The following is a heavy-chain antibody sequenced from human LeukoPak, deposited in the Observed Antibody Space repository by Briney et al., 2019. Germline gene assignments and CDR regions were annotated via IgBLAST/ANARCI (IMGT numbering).Heavy chain of an antibody. D-gene: IGHD2-2*01. J-gene: IGHJ4*02. CDR2: IYYSGRT. CDR1: GGSISSSSYD. Sequence: PSETLSLTCTVAGGSISSSSYDWGWIRHPPGKGREWIGSIYYSGRTYYTPSLKSRVTISVDTSKNQFSMKLRSVTAGDTAVYYCASDAGLWGQGTLVTVSS. CDR3: ASDAGL. V-gene: IGHV4-39*01.